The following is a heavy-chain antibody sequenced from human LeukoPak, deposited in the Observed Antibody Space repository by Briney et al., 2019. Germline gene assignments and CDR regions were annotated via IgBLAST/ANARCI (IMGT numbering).Heavy chain of an antibody. CDR2: INPNSGGT. D-gene: IGHD3-10*01. Sequence: ASVKVSCKASGYTFTGYYMHWVRQAPGQGLEWMGWINPNSGGTNYAQKFQGRVTMTRDTPISTAYMELSRLRSDDTAVYYCARGYGSGSYYSVYYYYYMDVWGKGTTVTVSS. CDR3: ARGYGSGSYYSVYYYYYMDV. J-gene: IGHJ6*03. V-gene: IGHV1-2*02. CDR1: GYTFTGYY.